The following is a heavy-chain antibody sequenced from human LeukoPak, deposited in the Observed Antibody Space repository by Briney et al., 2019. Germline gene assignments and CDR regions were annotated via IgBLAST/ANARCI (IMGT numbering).Heavy chain of an antibody. CDR3: GNTDRQFCGSYGMDV. V-gene: IGHV3-23*01. CDR1: GFTFSSYA. Sequence: PGGSLRLSCAASGFTFSSYAMSWVRQAPGKGLEWVSAIGASGDSTYYTDPVKGRFTISRDNSKNTLFLQMDSLRAEDTAVYYCGNTDRQFCGSYGMDVWGQGTTVTVSS. CDR2: IGASGDST. J-gene: IGHJ6*02. D-gene: IGHD1-26*01.